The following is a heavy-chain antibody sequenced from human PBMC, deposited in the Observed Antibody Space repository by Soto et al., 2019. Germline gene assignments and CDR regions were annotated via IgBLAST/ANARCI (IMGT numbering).Heavy chain of an antibody. CDR2: INPNSGGT. CDR1: GYTFTGYY. Sequence: GASVKVSCKASGYTFTGYYMHWVRQAPGQGLEWMGWINPNSGGTNYAQKFQGWVTMTRDTSISTAYMELSRLRSDDTAVYYCARDRLGIAVAGTRYYYYGMDVWGQGTTVPVSS. CDR3: ARDRLGIAVAGTRYYYYGMDV. V-gene: IGHV1-2*04. J-gene: IGHJ6*02. D-gene: IGHD6-13*01.